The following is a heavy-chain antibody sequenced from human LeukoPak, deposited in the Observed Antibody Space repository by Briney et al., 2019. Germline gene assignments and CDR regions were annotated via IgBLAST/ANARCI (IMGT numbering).Heavy chain of an antibody. CDR1: GYTFNTYY. CDR2: INPSGGST. Sequence: GASVKVSCKASGYTFNTYYMYWVRQAPGQGLEWMGIINPSGGSTSYAQKFQGRVTMTRDTSISTAYMELSRLRSDDTAVYYCARDDWNYVSWGQGTLVTVSS. CDR3: ARDDWNYVS. V-gene: IGHV1-46*02. J-gene: IGHJ5*02. D-gene: IGHD1-7*01.